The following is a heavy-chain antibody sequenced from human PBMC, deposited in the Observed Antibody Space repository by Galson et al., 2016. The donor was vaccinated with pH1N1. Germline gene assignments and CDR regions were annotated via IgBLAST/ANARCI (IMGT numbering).Heavy chain of an antibody. J-gene: IGHJ4*02. CDR2: GGST. CDR3: AREDYYDSSGFGY. Sequence: GGSTYYANSVKGRFTISRDNAKNTLYLQMGSLRPEDMAVYYCAREDYYDSSGFGYWGQGTLVTVSS. V-gene: IGHV3-64*01. D-gene: IGHD3-22*01.